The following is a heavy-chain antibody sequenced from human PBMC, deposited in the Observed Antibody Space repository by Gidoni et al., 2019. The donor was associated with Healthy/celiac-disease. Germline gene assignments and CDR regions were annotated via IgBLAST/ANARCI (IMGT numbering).Heavy chain of an antibody. CDR2: IYYSGST. CDR3: ARDVGHDSSGQLGAFDI. D-gene: IGHD3-22*01. Sequence: QVQLQESGPGLVKPSETLSLPCTVSVGSISSYYWSWTRQPPGKGLEWIGYIYYSGSTNYNPSLKSRVTISVDTSKNQFSLKLSSVTAADTAVYYCARDVGHDSSGQLGAFDIWGQGTMVTVSS. J-gene: IGHJ3*02. V-gene: IGHV4-59*01. CDR1: VGSISSYY.